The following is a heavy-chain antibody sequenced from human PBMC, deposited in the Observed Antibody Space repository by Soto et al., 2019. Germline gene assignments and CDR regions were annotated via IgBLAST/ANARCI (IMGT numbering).Heavy chain of an antibody. D-gene: IGHD6-19*01. Sequence: VQLLESGGGLVQPGGSLRLSCAASGFTFSSYAMSWVRQAPGKGLEWVSAISGSGGSTYYADSVKGRFTISRDNSKNTLYLQMNSLRAEDTAVYYCAKAGIIAVAGSEVDFLWYWGQGTLVTVSS. J-gene: IGHJ4*02. CDR3: AKAGIIAVAGSEVDFLWY. CDR1: GFTFSSYA. CDR2: ISGSGGST. V-gene: IGHV3-23*01.